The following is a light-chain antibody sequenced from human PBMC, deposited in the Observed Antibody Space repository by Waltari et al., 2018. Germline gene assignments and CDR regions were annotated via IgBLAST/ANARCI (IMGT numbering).Light chain of an antibody. V-gene: IGLV2-14*03. CDR2: DVK. CDR3: CSFTRSSTWV. J-gene: IGLJ3*02. CDR1: RWDAGGYNY. Sequence: HSAPTHPASVSVSPGQSIPTSCPGGRWDAGGYNYVSWYQQHPGKGPKLMIFDVKNRASGVSNRFSGSKSGNTASLTISGLQVEDEAEYYCCSFTRSSTWVFGGGTKLTVL.